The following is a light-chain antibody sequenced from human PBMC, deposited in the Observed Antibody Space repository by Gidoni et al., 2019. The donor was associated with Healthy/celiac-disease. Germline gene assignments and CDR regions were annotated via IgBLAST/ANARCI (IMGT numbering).Light chain of an antibody. CDR2: DVS. V-gene: IGLV2-14*01. CDR1: SSDVGGYNY. Sequence: QSALTQPAPVSGSPGQSITISCPGTSSDVGGYNYVSWYQQHPGKAPKLMIYDVSNRPSGVSNRFSGSKSGNTASLTISGLQAEEEADYYCSSYTSSSTLEFGGGTKLTVL. J-gene: IGLJ2*01. CDR3: SSYTSSSTLE.